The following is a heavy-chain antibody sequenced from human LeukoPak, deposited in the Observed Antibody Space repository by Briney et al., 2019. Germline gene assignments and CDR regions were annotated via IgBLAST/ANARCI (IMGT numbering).Heavy chain of an antibody. CDR2: INYSGST. CDR1: GGSISSSSDY. Sequence: PSETLSLTCTVSGGSISSSSDYWGCIRLPPGKGLEWIGSINYSGSTYYSPSLKSRVTMSVDTSKNQFFLTLSSVTAADTAVYYCARIHVGAAGSLFDYWGQGTLVTVSS. CDR3: ARIHVGAAGSLFDY. J-gene: IGHJ4*02. D-gene: IGHD6-13*01. V-gene: IGHV4-39*07.